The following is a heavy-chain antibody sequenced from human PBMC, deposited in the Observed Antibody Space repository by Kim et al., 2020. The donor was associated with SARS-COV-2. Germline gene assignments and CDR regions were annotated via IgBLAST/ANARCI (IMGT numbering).Heavy chain of an antibody. Sequence: ASVKVSCKASGCTFTSSHIHWARQAPGQGLEWMGIIAPRNGDTKFAQQFQGTVTMTRDTSTNTVYMELSSLRSDDTAVYYCAREPAGYYYKDYWGQGTLV. J-gene: IGHJ4*02. CDR3: AREPAGYYYKDY. CDR2: IAPRNGDT. D-gene: IGHD3-10*01. CDR1: GCTFTSSH. V-gene: IGHV1-46*01.